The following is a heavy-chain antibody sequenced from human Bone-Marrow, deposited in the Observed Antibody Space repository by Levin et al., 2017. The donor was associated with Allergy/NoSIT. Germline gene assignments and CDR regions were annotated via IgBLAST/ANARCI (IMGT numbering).Heavy chain of an antibody. V-gene: IGHV1-18*01. J-gene: IGHJ4*02. CDR1: GYTFTDYG. Sequence: MSGGSLRLSCKASGYTFTDYGISWVRQAPGQGLEWMGWINNNNGKTHYAQKFQGRVTMTTDTSTNTAYMELRSLRSDDTAVYYCARGFDCWGQGAPVTVSS. CDR2: INNNNGKT. CDR3: ARGFDC.